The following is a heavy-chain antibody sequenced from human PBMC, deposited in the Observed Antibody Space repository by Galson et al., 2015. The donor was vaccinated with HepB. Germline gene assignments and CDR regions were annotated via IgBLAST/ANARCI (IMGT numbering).Heavy chain of an antibody. J-gene: IGHJ4*02. CDR1: GDSVSSNSAA. CDR2: TYYTFMWYN. D-gene: IGHD3-10*01. Sequence: CGISGDSVSSNSAAWHWIRQSPSSGLEWLGRTYYTFMWYNDYGVSVKSRLTINADTSKNQFSLHLSSVTPEDAAVYYCARDSGELVGDYWGQGTLVTVSS. V-gene: IGHV6-1*01. CDR3: ARDSGELVGDY.